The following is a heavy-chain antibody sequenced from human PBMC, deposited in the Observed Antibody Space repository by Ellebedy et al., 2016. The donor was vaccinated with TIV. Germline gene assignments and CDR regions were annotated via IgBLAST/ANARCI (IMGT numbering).Heavy chain of an antibody. CDR1: GFTFSSYA. CDR2: ISYDGSNK. V-gene: IGHV3-30-3*01. CDR3: ARDAGYDSVGYYPGDY. Sequence: GGSLRLSCAASGFTFSSYAMHWVRQAPGKGLEWVAVISYDGSNKYYADSVKGRFTISRDDSKNALYLQMKSLTAEDTALYFCARDAGYDSVGYYPGDYWGQGTLVTVSS. D-gene: IGHD3-22*01. J-gene: IGHJ4*02.